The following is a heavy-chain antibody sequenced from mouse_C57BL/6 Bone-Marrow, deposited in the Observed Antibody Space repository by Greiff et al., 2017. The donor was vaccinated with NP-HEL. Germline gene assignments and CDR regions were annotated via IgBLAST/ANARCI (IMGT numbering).Heavy chain of an antibody. Sequence: QVQLQQSGAELVRPGTSVKVSCKASGYAFTNYLIEWVKQRPGQGLEWIGVINPGSGGTNYNEKFKGKATLTADKSSSTAYMQLSSLTSEDSAVYFCARAGYDGYCVFDYWGQGTTLTVSS. V-gene: IGHV1-54*01. CDR3: ARAGYDGYCVFDY. J-gene: IGHJ2*01. CDR1: GYAFTNYL. CDR2: INPGSGGT. D-gene: IGHD2-3*01.